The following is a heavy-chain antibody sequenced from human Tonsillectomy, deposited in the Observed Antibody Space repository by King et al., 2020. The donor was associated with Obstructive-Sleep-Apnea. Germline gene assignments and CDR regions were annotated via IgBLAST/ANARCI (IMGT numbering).Heavy chain of an antibody. V-gene: IGHV3-30*02. J-gene: IGHJ4*02. CDR2: IRYDGSNK. D-gene: IGHD6-19*01. CDR1: GFTFSSYG. CDR3: AKGKDSSGWHFDH. Sequence: VQLVESGGGVVQPGGSLRLSCAASGFTFSSYGRDWVRQAPGKGLEGVAFIRYDGSNKYYDDSVKARFTISRDNSKNTLYLQRNSLGAEDKAVYYCAKGKDSSGWHFDHWGQGTLVTVSS.